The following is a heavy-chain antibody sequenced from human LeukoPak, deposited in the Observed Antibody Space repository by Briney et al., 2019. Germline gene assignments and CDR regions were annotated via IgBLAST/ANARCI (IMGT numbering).Heavy chain of an antibody. V-gene: IGHV3-48*03. Sequence: GGSLRLSCAASGFTFSSYEMNWVRQAPGKGLEWVSYISSSGSTIYYADSAKGRFTISRDNAKNSLYLQMNSLRAEDTAVYYCARRPCGGSCYFYYYYGMDVWGQGTTVTVSS. CDR1: GFTFSSYE. CDR3: ARRPCGGSCYFYYYYGMDV. J-gene: IGHJ6*02. D-gene: IGHD2-15*01. CDR2: ISSSGSTI.